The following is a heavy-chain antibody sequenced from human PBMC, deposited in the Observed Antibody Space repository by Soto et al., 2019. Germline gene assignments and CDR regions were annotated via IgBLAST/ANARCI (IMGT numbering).Heavy chain of an antibody. CDR2: IRNDGTVR. Sequence: GGSLRLSCTASGFTFSYHDMHWVRQAPGKGLEWLAAIRNDGTVRNYADAAEGRFTISRDNSKSTLYLDVNNLRPEDTAVYYCATKKIDDFDYWGQGTLVTVSS. V-gene: IGHV3-30*02. CDR3: ATKKIDDFDY. J-gene: IGHJ4*02. CDR1: GFTFSYHD.